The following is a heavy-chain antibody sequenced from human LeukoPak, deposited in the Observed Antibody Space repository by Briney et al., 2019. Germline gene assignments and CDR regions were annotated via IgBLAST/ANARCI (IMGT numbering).Heavy chain of an antibody. CDR2: ISAYNGNT. J-gene: IGHJ6*02. V-gene: IGHV1-18*01. D-gene: IGHD2-2*02. CDR1: GYTFTSYG. Sequence: ASVKVSCKASGYTFTSYGISWVRQAPGQGLEWMGWISAYNGNTNYAQKLQGRVTMTTDTSTSTAYMELRSLRSDDTAVYYCRYEGYCSSTSCYSPYYYGMDVWGQGTTVTVSS. CDR3: RYEGYCSSTSCYSPYYYGMDV.